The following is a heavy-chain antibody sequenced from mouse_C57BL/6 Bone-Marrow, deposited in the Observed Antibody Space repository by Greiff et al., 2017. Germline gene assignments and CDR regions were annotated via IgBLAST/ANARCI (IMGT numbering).Heavy chain of an antibody. CDR2: ISSGGDYI. CDR3: TRDYYGSLYWYFDV. CDR1: GFTFSSYA. V-gene: IGHV5-9-1*02. Sequence: EVQLVESGAGLVKPGGSLKLSCAASGFTFSSYAMSWVRQTPEKRLEWVAYISSGGDYIYYADTVKGRFTISRDNARNTLYLQMSSLKSEDTAMYYCTRDYYGSLYWYFDVWGTGTTVTVSS. J-gene: IGHJ1*03. D-gene: IGHD1-1*01.